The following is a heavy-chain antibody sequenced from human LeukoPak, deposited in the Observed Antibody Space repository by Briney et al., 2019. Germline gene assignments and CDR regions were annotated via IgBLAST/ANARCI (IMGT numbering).Heavy chain of an antibody. Sequence: SETLSLTCTVSSGSISTSNYYWGWVRQPPGKALEWIGNIFYSGSTYYSPSLKSRVTISLDTSRNQFSLKLSSVTAADTAVYYCARIVVPAATIYYYYYMDVWGKGTTVTISS. CDR1: SGSISTSNYY. CDR3: ARIVVPAATIYYYYYMDV. V-gene: IGHV4-39*07. J-gene: IGHJ6*03. CDR2: IFYSGST. D-gene: IGHD2-2*01.